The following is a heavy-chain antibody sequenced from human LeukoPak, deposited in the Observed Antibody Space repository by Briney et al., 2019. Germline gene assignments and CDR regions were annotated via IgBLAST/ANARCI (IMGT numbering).Heavy chain of an antibody. D-gene: IGHD6-19*01. V-gene: IGHV1-69*05. Sequence: SVKVSCKASGGTFSSYAISWVRQAPGQGLEWMAGIIPIFGTANYAQKFRGRVAITTDESTSTAYMELSSLRSEDTAVYYCARDPTSGYSSGGDYWGQGTLVTVSS. CDR2: IIPIFGTA. J-gene: IGHJ4*02. CDR3: ARDPTSGYSSGGDY. CDR1: GGTFSSYA.